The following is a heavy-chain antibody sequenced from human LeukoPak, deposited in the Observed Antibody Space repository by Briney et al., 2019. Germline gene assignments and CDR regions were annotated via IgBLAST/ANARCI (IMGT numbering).Heavy chain of an antibody. J-gene: IGHJ4*02. CDR2: IKQDGGEK. CDR1: GFAFSSYW. D-gene: IGHD1-26*01. Sequence: GGSLRLSCVASGFAFSSYWMSWVRQAPGKGLEWVANIKQDGGEKYYVDSVKGRFTISRDNAKNSPFLQMNSLRVEDTAVYYCARLGGSYYTYWGQGTLVTVSS. V-gene: IGHV3-7*01. CDR3: ARLGGSYYTY.